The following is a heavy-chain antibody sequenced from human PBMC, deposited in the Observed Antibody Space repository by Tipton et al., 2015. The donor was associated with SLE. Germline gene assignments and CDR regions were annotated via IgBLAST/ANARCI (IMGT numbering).Heavy chain of an antibody. CDR3: AKRNMVWLVLDY. V-gene: IGHV3-23*01. D-gene: IGHD6-19*01. Sequence: GSLRLSCAASGFTFSSYAMSWVRQAPGKGLEWVSAISGSGGSTYYADSVEGRFTISRDNSKNTLYLQMNSLRAEDTAVYYCAKRNMVWLVLDYWGQGTLVTVSS. CDR2: ISGSGGST. J-gene: IGHJ4*02. CDR1: GFTFSSYA.